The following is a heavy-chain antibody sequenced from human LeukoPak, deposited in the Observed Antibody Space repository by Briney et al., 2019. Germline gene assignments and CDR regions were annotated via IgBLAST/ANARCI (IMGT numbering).Heavy chain of an antibody. J-gene: IGHJ6*02. Sequence: PGGSLRLSCAASGFTFSCYAMSWVRQAPGKGLEWVSTISNSGGSTYYADSVKGRFTISRDNSKNTLYLQMNSLRAEDTAVYYCAKMISGSYYYYYGMDVWGQGTTVTVSS. CDR1: GFTFSCYA. V-gene: IGHV3-23*01. CDR2: ISNSGGST. CDR3: AKMISGSYYYYYGMDV. D-gene: IGHD1-26*01.